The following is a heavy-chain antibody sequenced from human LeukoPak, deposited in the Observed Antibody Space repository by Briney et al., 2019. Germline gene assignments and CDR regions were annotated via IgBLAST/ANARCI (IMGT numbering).Heavy chain of an antibody. J-gene: IGHJ4*02. Sequence: PGGSLRLSCAASGFTFSSYGMHWVRQAPGKGLEWVAVIWYDGSNKYYADSVKGRFTISRDNSKNTLYLQMNSLRAEDTAVYYCARDRRLLNRLYGSGSYWFDYWGQGTLVTVSS. CDR2: IWYDGSNK. CDR1: GFTFSSYG. D-gene: IGHD3-10*01. V-gene: IGHV3-33*01. CDR3: ARDRRLLNRLYGSGSYWFDY.